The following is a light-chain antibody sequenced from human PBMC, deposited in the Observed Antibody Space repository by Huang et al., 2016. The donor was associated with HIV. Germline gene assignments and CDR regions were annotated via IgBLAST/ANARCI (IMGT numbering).Light chain of an antibody. CDR1: QSVSSN. Sequence: EIVMTQSPATLSVSPGERATLSCRASQSVSSNLAWYQQKPGQAPRLLIYGASTRATRIPARFSGSGSGTEFTLTISSLQSEDFAVYYCQHYTNWPWFTFGQGTKLDIK. J-gene: IGKJ2*01. CDR2: GAS. V-gene: IGKV3-15*01. CDR3: QHYTNWPWFT.